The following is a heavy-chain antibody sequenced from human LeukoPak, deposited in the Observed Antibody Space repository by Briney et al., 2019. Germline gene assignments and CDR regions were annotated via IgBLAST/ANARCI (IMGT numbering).Heavy chain of an antibody. Sequence: SETLSLTCTVSGGSISSSTYYWGWIRQPPGKGLEWIGTIYYSGSTYYNPSLKSRVTISVDRSKNQFSLKLSSVTAADTAVYYCARVREEGYYFDYWGQGTLVTVSS. V-gene: IGHV4-39*07. CDR3: ARVREEGYYFDY. J-gene: IGHJ4*02. D-gene: IGHD3-10*01. CDR2: IYYSGST. CDR1: GGSISSSTYY.